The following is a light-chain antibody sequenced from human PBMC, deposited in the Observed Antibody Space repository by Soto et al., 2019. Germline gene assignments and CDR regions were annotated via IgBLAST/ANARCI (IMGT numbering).Light chain of an antibody. V-gene: IGKV1-33*01. CDR2: DAS. J-gene: IGKJ5*01. CDR3: QQYESLPLT. CDR1: QDISNY. Sequence: DIQMTQSPSSLSASVGDRVTITCQASQDISNYLNWYKQKPGKAPKXXIYDASNLETGVPSRFSGSGSGTDFTFTISSLQPEDFATYYCQQYESLPLTFGQGTRLEIK.